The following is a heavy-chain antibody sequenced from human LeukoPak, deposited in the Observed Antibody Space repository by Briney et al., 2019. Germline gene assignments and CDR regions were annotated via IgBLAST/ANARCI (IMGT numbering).Heavy chain of an antibody. CDR3: ARGGSSGWYALGY. CDR1: GFAFSTYA. V-gene: IGHV3-30*04. Sequence: GGSLRLSCAASGFAFSTYAMHWVRQAPGKGLEWVAVISIGGNIKYYADSVKGRFTISRDNSKNTLYLQMNSLRAEDTAVYYCARGGSSGWYALGYWGQGTLVTVSS. CDR2: ISIGGNIK. J-gene: IGHJ4*02. D-gene: IGHD6-19*01.